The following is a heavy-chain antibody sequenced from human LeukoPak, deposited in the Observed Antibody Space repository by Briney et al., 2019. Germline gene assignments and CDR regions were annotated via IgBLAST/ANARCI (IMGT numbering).Heavy chain of an antibody. CDR3: ARICGGCNCYFPSI. V-gene: IGHV3-30-3*01. Sequence: PGRSLRLSCTASGFTFRSSAGPRVRRAPGKGLEWVAIISYDGSNEHYADSVKGRFTISRDTSKNTLYLQMSSLRAEDTAVYYCARICGGCNCYFPSIWGQGTMVTGSS. D-gene: IGHD2-15*01. CDR2: ISYDGSNE. J-gene: IGHJ3*02. CDR1: GFTFRSSA.